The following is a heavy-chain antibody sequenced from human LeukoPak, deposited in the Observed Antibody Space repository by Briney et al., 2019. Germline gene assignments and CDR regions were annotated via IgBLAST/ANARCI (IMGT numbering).Heavy chain of an antibody. J-gene: IGHJ4*02. D-gene: IGHD3-22*01. CDR3: AKDYYDSSGYYTTGDY. V-gene: IGHV3-23*01. CDR2: ISGSGGSK. CDR1: GFTFSSYA. Sequence: PGGSLRLSCAASGFTFSSYAMSWVRQAPGKGLEGVSAISGSGGSKYYADSVKGRFTISRDNSKNTLYLQMNSLRAEDTAVYYCAKDYYDSSGYYTTGDYWGQGTLVTVSS.